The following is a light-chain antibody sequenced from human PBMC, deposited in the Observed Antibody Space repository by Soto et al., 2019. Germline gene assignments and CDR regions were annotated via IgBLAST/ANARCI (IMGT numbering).Light chain of an antibody. Sequence: WNASLSVSSSYLTWYQQKPGQAPRRLIYGASTRATTIPGRFRGSGSGTDFTLTFSSRQPEGFAVRSALQYFSSGRFGDGTKV. J-gene: IGKJ1*01. CDR1: LSVSSSY. V-gene: IGKV3D-7*01. CDR2: GAS. CDR3: LQYFSSGR.